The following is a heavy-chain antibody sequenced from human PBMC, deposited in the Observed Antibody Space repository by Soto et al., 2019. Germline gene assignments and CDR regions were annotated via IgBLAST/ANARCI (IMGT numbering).Heavy chain of an antibody. V-gene: IGHV4-30-4*01. J-gene: IGHJ4*02. CDR1: GGSISSGDYY. CDR3: ARGGCSGGSCYSENIDY. Sequence: QVELQESGPGLAKPSQTLSLTCTVSGGSISSGDYYWSWIRQPPGKGLEWIGYIYYSGSTYYNPSLKSRVTISVDTSKNQFSLKLSSVTAADTAVYYCARGGCSGGSCYSENIDYWGQGTLVTVSS. CDR2: IYYSGST. D-gene: IGHD2-15*01.